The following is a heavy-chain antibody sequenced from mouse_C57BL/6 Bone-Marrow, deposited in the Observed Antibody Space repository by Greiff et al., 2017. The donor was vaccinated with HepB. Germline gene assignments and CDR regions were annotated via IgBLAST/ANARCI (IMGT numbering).Heavy chain of an antibody. Sequence: QVQLQQPGAELVRPGSSVKLSCKASGYTFTSYWMHWVKQRPIQGLEWIGNIDPSDSETHYNQKFKDKATLTVDKPSSTAYMQLSSLTSEDSAVYYCARYSSGLDYWGQGTTLTVSS. CDR2: IDPSDSET. CDR1: GYTFTSYW. CDR3: ARYSSGLDY. D-gene: IGHD3-2*02. J-gene: IGHJ2*01. V-gene: IGHV1-52*01.